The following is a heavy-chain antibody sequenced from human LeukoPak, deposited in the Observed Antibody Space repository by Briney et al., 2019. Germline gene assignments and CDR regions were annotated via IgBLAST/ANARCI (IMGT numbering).Heavy chain of an antibody. CDR2: INADGRSI. CDR3: ARDFAPSVYYDNSGYYDY. D-gene: IGHD3-22*01. J-gene: IGHJ4*02. V-gene: IGHV3-74*01. CDR1: KFTFSNYA. Sequence: GGSLRLSCAASKFTFSNYAMQWVRQAPGKGLVWVSRINADGRSISYADAVQGRFTISRDNAKNTLFLQMNSLTADDTAVYFCARDFAPSVYYDNSGYYDYWGQGTLVTVSS.